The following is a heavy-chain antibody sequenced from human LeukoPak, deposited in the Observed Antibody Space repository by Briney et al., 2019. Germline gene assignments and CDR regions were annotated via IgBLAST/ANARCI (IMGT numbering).Heavy chain of an antibody. J-gene: IGHJ4*02. V-gene: IGHV4-30-2*01. CDR1: GGSISSGGYS. CDR2: IYHSGST. Sequence: SQTLSLTCAVSGGSISSGGYSWSWIRQPPGKGLEWIGYIYHSGSTYYNPSLKSRVTISVGRSKNQFSLKLSSVTAADTAVYYCARGRGYCSGGSCQLHFDYWGQGTLVTVSS. CDR3: ARGRGYCSGGSCQLHFDY. D-gene: IGHD2-15*01.